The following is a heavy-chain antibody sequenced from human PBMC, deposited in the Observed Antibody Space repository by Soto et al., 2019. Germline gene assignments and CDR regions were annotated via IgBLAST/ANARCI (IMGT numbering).Heavy chain of an antibody. CDR1: GGSIRDYY. Sequence: SETLSLTCTVSGGSIRDYYWGWIRQSPGKGLEWIGYIYYTGTTKYNPSLKSRVTISVDSPKNQFSLKLDSVTAADTAVYYCARLGGYYQAFDSWGQGTLVTVS. J-gene: IGHJ4*02. V-gene: IGHV4-59*08. D-gene: IGHD3-22*01. CDR2: IYYTGTT. CDR3: ARLGGYYQAFDS.